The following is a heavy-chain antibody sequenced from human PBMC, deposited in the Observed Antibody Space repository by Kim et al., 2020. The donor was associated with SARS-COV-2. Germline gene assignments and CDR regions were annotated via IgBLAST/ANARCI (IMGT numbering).Heavy chain of an antibody. J-gene: IGHJ4*02. V-gene: IGHV3-21*01. CDR3: ARDPTYNWNLIGDF. CDR1: GFTFSSYS. D-gene: IGHD1-1*01. CDR2: IRSTSNYI. Sequence: GGSLRLSCAASGFTFSSYSMNWVRQAPGKGLNWVSSIRSTSNYIYYADSVKGRFTISRDNAKNSLYLQMNSLRGEDTAVYYCARDPTYNWNLIGDFWGQGTLVTLSS.